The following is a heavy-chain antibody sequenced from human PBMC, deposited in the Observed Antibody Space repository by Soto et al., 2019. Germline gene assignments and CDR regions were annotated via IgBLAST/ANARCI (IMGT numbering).Heavy chain of an antibody. CDR2: IWHDGTNK. Sequence: QAQLVESGGGVVQPGRSLRLSCAASGFSFSSYAMYWVRQAPGKGLEWVATIWHDGTNKYYADSVKGRFTISRDNSKKKVFLQMNSLRAEDTAVYYCASGFDYIWGTYRTKEESYWGQGTLVTVSS. V-gene: IGHV3-33*01. CDR1: GFSFSSYA. J-gene: IGHJ4*02. D-gene: IGHD3-16*02. CDR3: ASGFDYIWGTYRTKEESY.